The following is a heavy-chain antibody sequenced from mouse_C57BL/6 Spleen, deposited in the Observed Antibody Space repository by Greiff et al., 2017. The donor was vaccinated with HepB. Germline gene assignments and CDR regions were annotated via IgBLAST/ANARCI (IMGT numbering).Heavy chain of an antibody. Sequence: QVQLQQPGPELVKPGASVKLSCKASGYTFTSYWMHGVRQGPGQGLEWIGNINPSNGGTNYNEKFKGKATLTVDKSSSTAYMQLSSLTSEDSAVYYCAREAITFFDYWGQGTTLTVSS. V-gene: IGHV1-53*01. D-gene: IGHD1-1*01. CDR2: INPSNGGT. CDR1: GYTFTSYW. J-gene: IGHJ2*01. CDR3: AREAITFFDY.